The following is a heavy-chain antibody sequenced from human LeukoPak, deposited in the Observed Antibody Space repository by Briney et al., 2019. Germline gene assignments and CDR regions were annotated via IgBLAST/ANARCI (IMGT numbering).Heavy chain of an antibody. D-gene: IGHD2-2*01. J-gene: IGHJ4*02. CDR1: GGSISSYY. CDR2: IYYSGST. Sequence: SETLSLTCTVSGGSISSYYWSWIRQPPGEGLEWIGYIYYSGSTNYNPPLKSRVTISVDTSKNQFSLKLSSVTAADTAVYYCARDEGYCSSTSCSAFDYWGQGTLVTVSS. V-gene: IGHV4-59*01. CDR3: ARDEGYCSSTSCSAFDY.